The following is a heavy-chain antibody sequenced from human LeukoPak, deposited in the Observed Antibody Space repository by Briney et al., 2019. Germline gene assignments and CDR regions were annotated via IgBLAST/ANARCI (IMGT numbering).Heavy chain of an antibody. D-gene: IGHD6-19*01. CDR1: SGSVSSGSYY. CDR3: ARDRGRGWANGLDP. J-gene: IGHJ5*02. CDR2: IYYSGNT. Sequence: SETLSLTCTVSSGSVSSGSYYWNWIRQPPGKGLEWIGYIYYSGNTNYNPSLKSRVTISIDTSKNQFSLKLSSVTAADTAVYYCARDRGRGWANGLDPWGQGTLDTVSS. V-gene: IGHV4-61*01.